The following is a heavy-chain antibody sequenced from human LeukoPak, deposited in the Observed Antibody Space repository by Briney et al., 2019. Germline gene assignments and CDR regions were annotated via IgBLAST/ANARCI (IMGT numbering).Heavy chain of an antibody. D-gene: IGHD3-10*01. CDR1: GFTVSTNY. CDR2: IYSGGSA. V-gene: IGHV3-66*01. CDR3: ARGFGYFVS. J-gene: IGHJ4*02. Sequence: GGSLRLSCAASGFTVSTNYMNWVRQAPGKGLEWVSVIYSGGSAYYADSVQGRFTISRDTSKNTLSLQMNSLRAEDTAVYYCARGFGYFVSWGQGTLVTVSS.